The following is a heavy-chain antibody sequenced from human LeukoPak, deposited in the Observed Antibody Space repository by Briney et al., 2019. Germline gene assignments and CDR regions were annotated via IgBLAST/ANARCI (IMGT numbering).Heavy chain of an antibody. Sequence: GSSVKVSCKASGYTFTSYYMHWVRQAPGQGLEWMGVINPGGGGTSYAQKFQGRVTMTRDTSTRTVYMELSSLRSEDTAVYYCARDAAALTHYMDVWGKGTTVTVSS. CDR2: INPGGGGT. J-gene: IGHJ6*03. CDR3: ARDAAALTHYMDV. CDR1: GYTFTSYY. D-gene: IGHD2-15*01. V-gene: IGHV1-46*01.